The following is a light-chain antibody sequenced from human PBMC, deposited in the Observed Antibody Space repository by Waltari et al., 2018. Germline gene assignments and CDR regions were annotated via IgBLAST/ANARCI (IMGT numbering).Light chain of an antibody. V-gene: IGLV6-57*02. Sequence: FILTQSHSVSESPGRTVTISCSGSGGSFATNYVQWYQQRPGSAPTPVIYADNQRPSGVPHRFSGSVDSSSNSASLTISGLQTEDEADYYCQSYDGDRSWVFGGGTKLTVL. J-gene: IGLJ3*02. CDR2: ADN. CDR1: GGSFATNY. CDR3: QSYDGDRSWV.